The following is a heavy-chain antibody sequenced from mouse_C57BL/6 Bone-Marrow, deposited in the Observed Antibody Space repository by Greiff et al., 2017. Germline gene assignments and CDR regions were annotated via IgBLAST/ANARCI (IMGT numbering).Heavy chain of an antibody. CDR2: IWSGGST. V-gene: IGHV2-2*01. CDR3: ARKGTTVVAPLYFDV. D-gene: IGHD1-1*01. J-gene: IGHJ1*03. CDR1: GFSLTSYG. Sequence: QVQLQQSGPGLVQPSQSLSITCTVSGFSLTSYGVHWVRQSPGKGLEWLGVIWSGGSTDYNAAFISRLSISKDNSKSQVFFKMNSLQADDTAIYYCARKGTTVVAPLYFDVWGTGTTVTVSS.